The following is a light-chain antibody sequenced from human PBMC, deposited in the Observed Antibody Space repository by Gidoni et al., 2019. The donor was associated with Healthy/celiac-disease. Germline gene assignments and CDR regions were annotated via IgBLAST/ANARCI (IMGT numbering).Light chain of an antibody. J-gene: IGKJ1*01. CDR2: DAS. Sequence: DIQMTQSPSTLPASVGHRVTITCRASQRISSWLAWYQQKPGKAPKLLIYDASSLESGVPSRFSGSGSVTEFTLTISSLQPDDFATYYCQQYNSYSQAFGQGTKVEIK. CDR1: QRISSW. V-gene: IGKV1-5*01. CDR3: QQYNSYSQA.